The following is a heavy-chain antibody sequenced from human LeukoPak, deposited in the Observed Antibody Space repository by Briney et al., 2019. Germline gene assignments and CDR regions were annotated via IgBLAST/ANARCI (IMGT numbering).Heavy chain of an antibody. J-gene: IGHJ4*02. Sequence: PGGSLRLSCAASGFTFSTYWMNWFRQTPGKGLEWVAKIKADGGEKDHVASVKGRFTISRDNSKNNVYLQMYSLRVEDTSIYYCVRDYNWGFDYWGQGTVVTVSS. CDR3: VRDYNWGFDY. CDR2: IKADGGEK. CDR1: GFTFSTYW. V-gene: IGHV3-7*01. D-gene: IGHD1-1*01.